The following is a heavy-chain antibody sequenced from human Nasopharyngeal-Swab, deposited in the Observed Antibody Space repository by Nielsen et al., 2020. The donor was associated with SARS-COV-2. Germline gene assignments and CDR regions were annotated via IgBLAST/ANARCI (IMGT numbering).Heavy chain of an antibody. CDR3: ARTIIAAAEGYFDY. CDR1: GGSISSYY. J-gene: IGHJ4*02. D-gene: IGHD6-13*01. V-gene: IGHV4-59*01. CDR2: IYYSGST. Sequence: GSLRLSCTVSGGSISSYYWSWIRQPPGKGLEWIGYIYYSGSTSFNPSLKSRVTISVDTSKNQFSLKLSSVTAADTAVYYCARTIIAAAEGYFDYWGQGTLVTVSS.